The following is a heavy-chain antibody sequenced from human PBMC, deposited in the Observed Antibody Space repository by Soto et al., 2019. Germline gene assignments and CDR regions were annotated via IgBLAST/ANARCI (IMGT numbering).Heavy chain of an antibody. Sequence: SETLSLTCTVSGGSISSSSYYWGWIRQPPGKGLEWIGSIYYSGSTYYNPSLKSRVTISVDTSKNQFSLKLSSVTAADTAVYYCARDGAAAGKPAAFDIWGQGTMVTVSS. J-gene: IGHJ3*02. CDR1: GGSISSSSYY. CDR3: ARDGAAAGKPAAFDI. D-gene: IGHD6-13*01. CDR2: IYYSGST. V-gene: IGHV4-39*02.